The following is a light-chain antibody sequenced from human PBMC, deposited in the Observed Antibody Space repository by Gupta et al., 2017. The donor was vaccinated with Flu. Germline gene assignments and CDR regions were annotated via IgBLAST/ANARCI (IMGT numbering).Light chain of an antibody. CDR2: WAS. V-gene: IGKV4-1*01. J-gene: IGKJ1*01. Sequence: DIVMTQSPDSLTVSLGERATINCKSSQSVLYSSNNKNYLAWYQQKAGQPPKLLIYWASTRESGVPDRFSGSGSGTDFTLTISSLQAEDVAVYYCQQYYSIPRTFGQGTKVEIK. CDR1: QSVLYSSNNKNY. CDR3: QQYYSIPRT.